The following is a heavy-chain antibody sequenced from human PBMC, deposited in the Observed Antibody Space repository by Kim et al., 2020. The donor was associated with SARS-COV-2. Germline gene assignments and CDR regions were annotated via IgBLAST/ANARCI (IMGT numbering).Heavy chain of an antibody. D-gene: IGHD2-15*01. CDR3: ATVPLGGLLREGDY. J-gene: IGHJ4*02. CDR2: FDPEDGET. CDR1: GYTLTELS. V-gene: IGHV1-24*01. Sequence: ASVKVSCKVSGYTLTELSMHWVRQAPGKGLEWMGGFDPEDGETIYAQKFQGRVTMTEDTSTDTGYMELSSLRSEDTAVYYCATVPLGGLLREGDYWGQGTLVTVSS.